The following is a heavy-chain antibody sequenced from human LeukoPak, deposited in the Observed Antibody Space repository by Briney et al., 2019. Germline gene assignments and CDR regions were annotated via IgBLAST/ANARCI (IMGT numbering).Heavy chain of an antibody. Sequence: SETLSLTCTVSGGSISSSSYYWSWIRQPPGKGLEWIVYIYYSGSTNYNPSLKSRVTISVDTSKNQFSLKLSSVTAADTAVYYCARVDFKATAPWFDPWGQGTLVTVSS. CDR2: IYYSGST. V-gene: IGHV4-61*01. CDR1: GGSISSSSYY. D-gene: IGHD1-26*01. CDR3: ARVDFKATAPWFDP. J-gene: IGHJ5*02.